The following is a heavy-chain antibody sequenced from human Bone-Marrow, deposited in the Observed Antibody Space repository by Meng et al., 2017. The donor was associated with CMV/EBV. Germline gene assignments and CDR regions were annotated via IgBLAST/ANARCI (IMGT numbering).Heavy chain of an antibody. CDR1: GFTFSSYA. D-gene: IGHD2-2*01. CDR2: ISYDGSNK. V-gene: IGHV3-30*04. Sequence: GESLKISCAASGFTFSSYAMHWVRQAPGKGLEWVAVISYDGSNKYYADSVKGRFTISRDNSKNTLYLQMNSLRAEDTVVYYCAKDAVPAGRGVLDYWGQGTLVTVSS. J-gene: IGHJ4*02. CDR3: AKDAVPAGRGVLDY.